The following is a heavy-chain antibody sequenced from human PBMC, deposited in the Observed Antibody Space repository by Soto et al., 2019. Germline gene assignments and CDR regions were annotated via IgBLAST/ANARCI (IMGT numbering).Heavy chain of an antibody. CDR2: ISYDGSNK. V-gene: IGHV3-30-3*01. D-gene: IGHD2-2*01. CDR1: GFTFSSYA. Sequence: VQLVESGGGVVQPGRSLRLSCAASGFTFSSYAMHWVRQAPGKGLEWVAVISYDGSNKYYADSVKGRFTISRDNSKNTLYLQMNSLRAEDTAVYYCARDGLPGGVDYWGQGTLVTVSS. J-gene: IGHJ4*02. CDR3: ARDGLPGGVDY.